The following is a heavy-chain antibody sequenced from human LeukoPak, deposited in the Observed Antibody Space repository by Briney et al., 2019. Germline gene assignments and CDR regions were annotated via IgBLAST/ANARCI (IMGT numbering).Heavy chain of an antibody. V-gene: IGHV4-59*01. CDR1: GGSISSYY. CDR2: IYYSGST. Sequence: SETLSLTCTVSGGSISSYYWSWIRQPPGKGLEWIGYIYYSGSTNYNPSLKSRVTISVDTSKNQFSLKLSSVTAADMAVYYCARDNYLTGSFDYWGQGTLVTVSS. J-gene: IGHJ4*02. D-gene: IGHD4-11*01. CDR3: ARDNYLTGSFDY.